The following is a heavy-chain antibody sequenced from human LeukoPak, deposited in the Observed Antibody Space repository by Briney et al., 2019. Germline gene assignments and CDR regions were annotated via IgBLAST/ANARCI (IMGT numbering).Heavy chain of an antibody. D-gene: IGHD3-10*01. CDR2: ISSSGSTI. Sequence: GGSLRLSCAASGFTFSDYYMSWIRQAPGKGLEWVSYISSSGSTIYYADSVKGRFTISRDNAKNSLYLQMNSLRAEDTAVYYCASNTPSFTMVRGGLPPYYYYMDVWGKGTTVTISS. CDR3: ASNTPSFTMVRGGLPPYYYYMDV. V-gene: IGHV3-11*01. J-gene: IGHJ6*03. CDR1: GFTFSDYY.